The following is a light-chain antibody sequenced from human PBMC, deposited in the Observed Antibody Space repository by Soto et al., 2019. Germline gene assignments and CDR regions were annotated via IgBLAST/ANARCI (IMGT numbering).Light chain of an antibody. J-gene: IGKJ1*01. V-gene: IGKV3-15*01. Sequence: EILMTQSPATLSVSPGERATLSCRASQRVSRNLAWYQQKPGQAPRLLIYDASTRATGIPDSFSGSGSETEFTLTISSLQSEDYAIYYCQQYNNWPTWTFGHGTKVDIK. CDR3: QQYNNWPTWT. CDR2: DAS. CDR1: QRVSRN.